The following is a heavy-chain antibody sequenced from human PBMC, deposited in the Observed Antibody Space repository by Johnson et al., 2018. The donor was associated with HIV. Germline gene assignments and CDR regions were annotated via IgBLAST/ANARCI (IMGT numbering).Heavy chain of an antibody. V-gene: IGHV3-7*01. CDR3: ARENYYNLPLDAFDI. CDR2: IKQDGSEK. J-gene: IGHJ3*02. Sequence: MLLVESGGGLVQPGGSLRLSCAASGFTFSSYWMSWVRQAPGKGLEWVANIKQDGSEKYYVDSVKGRFTISRDNAKNSLYLQINSLRAEDTAVYYCARENYYNLPLDAFDIWGQGTMVTVSS. D-gene: IGHD3-3*01. CDR1: GFTFSSYW.